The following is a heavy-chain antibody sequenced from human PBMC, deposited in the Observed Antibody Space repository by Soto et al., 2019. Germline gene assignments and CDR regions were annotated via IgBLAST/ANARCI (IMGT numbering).Heavy chain of an antibody. CDR2: ISVSNT. CDR1: GYTFTSYA. D-gene: IGHD3-16*01. Sequence: GASVKVSCKASGYTFTSYAITWVRQAPGQGLEWMGWISVSNTNSAPKFQGRLTMTTDTSTSTAYMEMSSLRSDDPAVYYCARDICRLDHSRQRTLVTVS. V-gene: IGHV1-18*01. CDR3: ARDICRLDH. J-gene: IGHJ1*01.